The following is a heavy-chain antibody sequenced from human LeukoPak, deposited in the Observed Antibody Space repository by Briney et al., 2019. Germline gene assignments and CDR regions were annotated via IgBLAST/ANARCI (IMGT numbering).Heavy chain of an antibody. J-gene: IGHJ4*02. D-gene: IGHD6-13*01. Sequence: PGGSLRLSCAASGFTFSSYGMHWVRQAPGKGLEWVAVIWYDGSNKYYADSVKGRFTISRDSSKNTLYLQMNSLRVEDTAVYYCARDRIAAAAYFDYWGQGTLVTVSS. CDR1: GFTFSSYG. V-gene: IGHV3-33*01. CDR2: IWYDGSNK. CDR3: ARDRIAAAAYFDY.